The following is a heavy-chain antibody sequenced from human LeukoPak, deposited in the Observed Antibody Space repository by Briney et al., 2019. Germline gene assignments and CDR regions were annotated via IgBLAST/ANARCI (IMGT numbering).Heavy chain of an antibody. Sequence: GGSLRLSCAASGFTFSSYSMNWVRQAPGKGLEWVSSISSSSSYIYYADSVKGRFTISRDNAKNSLYLQMNSLRAEDTALYYCAKDMDSGYDLGGFDYRGQGTLVTVSS. D-gene: IGHD5-12*01. CDR1: GFTFSSYS. CDR3: AKDMDSGYDLGGFDY. CDR2: ISSSSSYI. J-gene: IGHJ4*02. V-gene: IGHV3-21*04.